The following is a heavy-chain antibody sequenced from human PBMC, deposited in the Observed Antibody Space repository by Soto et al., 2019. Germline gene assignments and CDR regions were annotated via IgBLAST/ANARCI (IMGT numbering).Heavy chain of an antibody. Sequence: GGSLRLSCAASGFTFSSYEMNWVRQAPGKGLEWVSYISSSGSTIYYADSVKGRFTISRDNAKNSLYLQMNSLRAEDTAVYYCARDPSSGYLLIDAFDIWGQGTMVTVSS. CDR2: ISSSGSTI. CDR1: GFTFSSYE. CDR3: ARDPSSGYLLIDAFDI. D-gene: IGHD3-22*01. J-gene: IGHJ3*02. V-gene: IGHV3-48*03.